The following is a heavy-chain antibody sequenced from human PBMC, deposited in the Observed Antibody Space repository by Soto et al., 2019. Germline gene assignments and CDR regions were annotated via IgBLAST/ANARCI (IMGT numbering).Heavy chain of an antibody. CDR2: INPNSGGT. D-gene: IGHD4-17*01. Sequence: VQLVQSGAEVKKPGASVKVSCKASGYTFTGYYMPWVRQAPGQGLEWMGWINPNSGGTNYAQKFQGWVTMTKDTAISTAYMELSSLRSDDTAVYYCARDATLRSLDYWGQGTLVTVCS. J-gene: IGHJ4*02. CDR3: ARDATLRSLDY. V-gene: IGHV1-2*04. CDR1: GYTFTGYY.